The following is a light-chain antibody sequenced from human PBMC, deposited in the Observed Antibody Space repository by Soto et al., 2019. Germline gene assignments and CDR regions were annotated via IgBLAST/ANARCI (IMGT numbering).Light chain of an antibody. Sequence: IQVARPTSSLPASVGERVTITCRASQTITNYLNWYQQQSGKAPKLLIYATDTLQSGVPSRFSGSGSGTDYTLTISSLQPEDFATYCCQQSYNTPQTFGQGTKVDNK. CDR3: QQSYNTPQT. CDR1: QTITNY. CDR2: ATD. V-gene: IGKV1-39*01. J-gene: IGKJ1*01.